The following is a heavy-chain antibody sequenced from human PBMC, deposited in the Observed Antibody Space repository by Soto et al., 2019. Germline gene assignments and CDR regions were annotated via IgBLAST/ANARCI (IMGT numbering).Heavy chain of an antibody. CDR3: TLSTIVGTILRFDF. J-gene: IGHJ4*02. CDR2: IYWDDDK. V-gene: IGHV2-5*02. Sequence: QITLKESGPTLVKPTQTLTLTCTLSGFSLSTSGVGVGWIRQPPGKALEWLALIYWDDDKRYSPSLKSRVTITKDTSKNQVALTMTNMEPVDTATYYCTLSTIVGTILRFDFWGQGTLVTVSS. D-gene: IGHD5-12*01. CDR1: GFSLSTSGVG.